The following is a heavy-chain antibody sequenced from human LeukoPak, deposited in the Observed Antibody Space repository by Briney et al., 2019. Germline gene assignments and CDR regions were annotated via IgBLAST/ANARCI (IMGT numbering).Heavy chain of an antibody. CDR3: ARQVDIVARRTNWFDP. V-gene: IGHV3-30-3*01. Sequence: SCKASGGTFSSYAMHWVRQAPGKGLEWAAVISYDGSNKYYADSVKSRFTISRDNSKNTLYLQMNSLRAEDTAVYYCARQVDIVARRTNWFDPWSQGTLVTVSS. J-gene: IGHJ5*02. CDR1: GGTFSSYA. D-gene: IGHD5-12*01. CDR2: ISYDGSNK.